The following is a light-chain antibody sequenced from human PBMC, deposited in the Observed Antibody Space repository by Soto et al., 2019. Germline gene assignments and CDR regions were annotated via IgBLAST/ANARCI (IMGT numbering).Light chain of an antibody. V-gene: IGKV3-20*01. J-gene: IGKJ2*01. CDR3: QQYGNSPPAYT. CDR2: GAS. Sequence: EIVLTQSPGTLSLSPGERATLSCRASQSVSSNYLAWYQQKPAQAPRLLIYGASSRATGIPDRFSGSGSGKNFHFPIGRLELKNFVVYYCQQYGNSPPAYTFGQGTKLEIK. CDR1: QSVSSNY.